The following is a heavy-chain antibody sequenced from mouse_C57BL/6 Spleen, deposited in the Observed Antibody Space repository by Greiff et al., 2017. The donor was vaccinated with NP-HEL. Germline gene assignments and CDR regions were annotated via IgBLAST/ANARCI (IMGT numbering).Heavy chain of an antibody. J-gene: IGHJ2*01. Sequence: VQLKESVAELVRPGASVKLSCTASGFNIKNTYMHWVKQRPEQGLEWIGRIDPANGNTKYAPKFQGKATITADTSSNTAYLQLSSLTSEDTAIYYCARGNYHGGYYFDYWGQGTTLTVSS. D-gene: IGHD1-1*01. V-gene: IGHV14-3*01. CDR1: GFNIKNTY. CDR3: ARGNYHGGYYFDY. CDR2: IDPANGNT.